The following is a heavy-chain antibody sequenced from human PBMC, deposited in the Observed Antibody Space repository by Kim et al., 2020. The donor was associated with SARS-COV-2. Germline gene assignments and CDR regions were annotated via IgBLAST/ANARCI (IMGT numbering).Heavy chain of an antibody. D-gene: IGHD3-22*01. CDR1: GFTFSHYG. V-gene: IGHV3-23*01. CDR3: AKPVRRYFYDSNDPTHHYGMDV. CDR2: TSGTGTST. J-gene: IGHJ6*02. Sequence: GGSLRLSCAASGFTFSHYGMTWVRQAPGKGLEWVSSTSGTGTSTTIADSVKGRFIVSRDNYKNILFLEMNSLKVEYTAVYYCAKPVRRYFYDSNDPTHHYGMDVWGQGTTVTVS.